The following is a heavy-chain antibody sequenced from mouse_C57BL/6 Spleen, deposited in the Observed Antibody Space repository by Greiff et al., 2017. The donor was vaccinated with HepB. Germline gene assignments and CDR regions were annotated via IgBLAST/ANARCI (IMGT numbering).Heavy chain of an antibody. CDR3: ARDRDYVYWYFDV. Sequence: EVKLEESGPGLVKPSQSLSLTCSVTGYSITSGYYWNWIRQFPGNKLEWMGYISYDGSNNYNPSLKNRISITRDTSKNQFFLKLNSVTTEDTATYYCARDRDYVYWYFDVWGTGTTVTVSS. D-gene: IGHD1-1*02. V-gene: IGHV3-6*01. CDR1: GYSITSGYY. J-gene: IGHJ1*03. CDR2: ISYDGSN.